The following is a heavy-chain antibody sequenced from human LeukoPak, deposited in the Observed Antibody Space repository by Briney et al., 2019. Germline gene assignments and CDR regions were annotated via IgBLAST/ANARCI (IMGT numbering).Heavy chain of an antibody. J-gene: IGHJ4*02. CDR3: ARQTFGALYFDS. CDR2: IFYTGST. CDR1: GGSISYYY. Sequence: SETLSLTCTVSGGSISYYYWSWIRQPPGKGLEWIGYIFYTGSTNYNPSLKGRVTMSVDTSRNQFSLRLSSVTAADTAVYYCARQTFGALYFDSWGQGALVIVSS. V-gene: IGHV4-59*01. D-gene: IGHD3-10*01.